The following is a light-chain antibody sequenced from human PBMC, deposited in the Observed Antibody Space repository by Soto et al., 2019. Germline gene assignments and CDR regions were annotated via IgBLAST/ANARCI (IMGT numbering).Light chain of an antibody. CDR1: QNVNIY. CDR2: DAS. Sequence: EIVLTQSPATLSLSPGERATLSCRASQNVNIYLAWYQQKPGQAPRLLIYDASKRATGIPARFSGSGSGTDFTLTISSLEPEDVAVYYCHQRDTWPWAFGQGTKVEIK. CDR3: HQRDTWPWA. V-gene: IGKV3-11*01. J-gene: IGKJ1*01.